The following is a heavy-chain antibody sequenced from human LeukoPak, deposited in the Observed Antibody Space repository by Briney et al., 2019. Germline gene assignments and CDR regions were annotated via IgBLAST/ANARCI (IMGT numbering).Heavy chain of an antibody. J-gene: IGHJ4*02. CDR3: VRHDGRGGATMGSLDS. D-gene: IGHD5-12*01. Sequence: SETLSLTCTVSGDSITSSSHHWGWIRQSPGKGLEWIGSIYFGRTTYYNPSLSSRVALSVVTSKDQFSLQLTSVTAADTAVYYCVRHDGRGGATMGSLDSWGQGSLVTVSS. CDR2: IYFGRTT. CDR1: GDSITSSSHH. V-gene: IGHV4-39*01.